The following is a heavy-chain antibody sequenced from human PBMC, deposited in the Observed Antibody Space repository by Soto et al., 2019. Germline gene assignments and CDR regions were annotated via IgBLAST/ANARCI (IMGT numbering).Heavy chain of an antibody. CDR2: ISSDGGSQ. J-gene: IGHJ5*02. CDR1: GFTFSTYG. Sequence: QVHLVESGGGVVQPGRSLRLSCAASGFTFSTYGMHWVRQAPGKGLEWMAIISSDGGSQYYADSVKGRFTISRDNSKNSLYLQMDSLRIEDTAIYYCVKEMPTQWDYDHWGKGTLVTVSS. V-gene: IGHV3-30*18. CDR3: VKEMPTQWDYDH. D-gene: IGHD1-26*01.